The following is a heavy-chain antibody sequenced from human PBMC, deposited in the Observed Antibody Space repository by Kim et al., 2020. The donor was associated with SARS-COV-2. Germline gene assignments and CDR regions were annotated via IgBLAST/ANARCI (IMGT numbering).Heavy chain of an antibody. CDR2: IYYSGST. Sequence: SETLSLTCTVSGGSISSSSYYWGWIRQPPGKGLEWIGSIYYSGSTYYNPSLKSRVTISVDTSKNQFSLKLSSVTAADTAVYYCARLEAQDYYDSSGIFD. J-gene: IGHJ4*01. CDR1: GGSISSSSYY. CDR3: ARLEAQDYYDSSGIFD. D-gene: IGHD3-22*01. V-gene: IGHV4-39*01.